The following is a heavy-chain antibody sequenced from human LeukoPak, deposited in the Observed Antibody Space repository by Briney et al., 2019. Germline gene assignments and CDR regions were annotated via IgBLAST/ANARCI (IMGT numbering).Heavy chain of an antibody. J-gene: IGHJ4*02. Sequence: GGSLRLSCAASGFTFSRNAMNWVRQAPGKGLEWVSFISSSSNYMSYADSVKGRFTISRDNAKNSLYLQMNSLRAEDTAVYYCARGVGYYDSSGYIDYWGQGTLVTVSS. V-gene: IGHV3-21*01. CDR2: ISSSSNYM. CDR3: ARGVGYYDSSGYIDY. CDR1: GFTFSRNA. D-gene: IGHD3-22*01.